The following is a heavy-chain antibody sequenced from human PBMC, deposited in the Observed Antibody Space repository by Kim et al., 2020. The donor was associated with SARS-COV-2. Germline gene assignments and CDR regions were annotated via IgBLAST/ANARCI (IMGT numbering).Heavy chain of an antibody. V-gene: IGHV4-59*08. CDR2: VYFCEGT. D-gene: IGHD3-3*02. J-gene: IGHJ4*02. Sequence: SETLSLTCTVSGGSISGCYCCWIRHPQGQGLEWIWFVYFCEGTDSYHSLNSRVTISVDTSKNQSSLTLTSMSAPDTASSFSASSRGPSSHPFPFDSGGQG. CDR3: ASSRGPSSHPFPFDS. CDR1: GGSISGCY.